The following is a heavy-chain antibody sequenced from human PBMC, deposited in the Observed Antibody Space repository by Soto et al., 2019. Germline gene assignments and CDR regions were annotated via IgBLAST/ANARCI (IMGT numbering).Heavy chain of an antibody. CDR1: GFTFTRYS. Sequence: PGGSLRLSCAASGFTFTRYSMNWVRQAPGKGLEWVSSVSSTTNYIYYGDSMKGRFTISRDNAKNSLYLEMNSLRAEDTAVYYCARESEDLTSNFDYWGQGTLVTVSS. J-gene: IGHJ4*02. V-gene: IGHV3-21*06. CDR2: VSSTTNYI. CDR3: ARESEDLTSNFDY.